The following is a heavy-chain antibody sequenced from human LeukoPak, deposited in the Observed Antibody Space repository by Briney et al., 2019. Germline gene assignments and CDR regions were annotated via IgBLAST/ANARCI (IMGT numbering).Heavy chain of an antibody. V-gene: IGHV3-64*01. D-gene: IGHD5-24*01. CDR3: ARKWLQFNDY. CDR2: ISSDGGST. CDR1: GFTFSSYA. J-gene: IGHJ4*02. Sequence: GGSLRLSCAASGFTFSSYAMYWVRRAPGKGLEYVSAISSDGGSTYYANSVRGRFTISRDNSKNTLYLQMGNLRAEDMAVYYCARKWLQFNDYWGKGTLVTVSS.